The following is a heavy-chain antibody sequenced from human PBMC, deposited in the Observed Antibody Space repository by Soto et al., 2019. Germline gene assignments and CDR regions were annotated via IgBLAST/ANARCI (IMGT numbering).Heavy chain of an antibody. CDR1: GGSISSGGYY. CDR2: IYYSGST. J-gene: IGHJ5*02. V-gene: IGHV4-31*03. D-gene: IGHD1-7*01. CDR3: AREVRITGTTGWFDP. Sequence: QVQLQESGPGLVKPSQTLSLTCTVSGGSISSGGYYWSWIRQHPGKGLEWIGYIYYSGSTYYNPPLKSRVTISVDTSKNQFSLKLSSVTAADTAVYYCAREVRITGTTGWFDPWGQGTLVTVSS.